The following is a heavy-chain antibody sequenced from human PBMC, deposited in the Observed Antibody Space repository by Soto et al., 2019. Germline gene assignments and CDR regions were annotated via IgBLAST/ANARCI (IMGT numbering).Heavy chain of an antibody. CDR3: ARDLGYTSMAGRGNWFDP. Sequence: PSETLSLTCTVSGGSISSYYWSWIRQPPGKGLEWIGYIYYSGSTNYNPSLKSRVTISVDTSKNQFSLKLSSVDAADTAVYYCARDLGYTSMAGRGNWFDPWGQGTLVTVSS. CDR1: GGSISSYY. J-gene: IGHJ5*02. D-gene: IGHD5-18*01. V-gene: IGHV4-59*01. CDR2: IYYSGST.